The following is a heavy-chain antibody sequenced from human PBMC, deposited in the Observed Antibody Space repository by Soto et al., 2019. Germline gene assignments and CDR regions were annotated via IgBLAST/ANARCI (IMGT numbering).Heavy chain of an antibody. CDR3: ARDGSTGETAMVSQYFYGMDV. CDR2: VVPMFGIP. V-gene: IGHV1-69*12. CDR1: GDTFISYA. Sequence: QVQLVQSGAEVKKPGSSVKVSCKSSGDTFISYAISWVRQAPGQGLEWMGGVVPMFGIPNYAQKFQGRVTIIADESTSTAYLDLSSMTTLDTAVYYCARDGSTGETAMVSQYFYGMDVWGQGTTVTVSS. D-gene: IGHD5-18*01. J-gene: IGHJ6*02.